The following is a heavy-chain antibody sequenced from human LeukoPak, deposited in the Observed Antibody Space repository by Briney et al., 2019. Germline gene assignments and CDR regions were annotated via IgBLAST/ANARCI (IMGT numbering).Heavy chain of an antibody. CDR3: ARHVLGYCSSTSCSSGNFDY. CDR2: IYYRGST. J-gene: IGHJ4*02. D-gene: IGHD2-2*01. V-gene: IGHV4-39*01. CDR1: GGSLSISSYY. Sequence: SQTLSLTCTVSGGSLSISSYYGGWVRQPPGKGLEWIGTIYYRGSTYYNPSLKSRDTISVHTCKTQFSLKRSSVTAADTAVSYCARHVLGYCSSTSCSSGNFDYWGQGTLVTVSS.